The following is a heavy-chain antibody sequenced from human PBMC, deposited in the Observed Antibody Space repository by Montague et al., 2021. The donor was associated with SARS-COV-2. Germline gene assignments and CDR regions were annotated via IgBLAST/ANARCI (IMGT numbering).Heavy chain of an antibody. J-gene: IGHJ6*02. CDR1: GGSISSYY. Sequence: SETLSLTCTVSGGSISSYYWSWIRQPPGKGLGLIWYVYYSWTTSSNPYLKIQVTISVDTSKNQFSLKLSSVTTAYTAVYYCAREGSGRGYYYYGMDVWGQGTMVTVSS. CDR3: AREGSGRGYYYYGMDV. CDR2: VYYSWTT. V-gene: IGHV4-59*01. D-gene: IGHD3-10*01.